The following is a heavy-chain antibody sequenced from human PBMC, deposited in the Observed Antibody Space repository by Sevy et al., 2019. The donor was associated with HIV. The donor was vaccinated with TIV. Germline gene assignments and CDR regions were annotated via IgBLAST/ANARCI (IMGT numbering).Heavy chain of an antibody. CDR2: ISRRSTTI. V-gene: IGHV3-48*02. CDR1: GFPFSNYN. CDR3: AREPPISAYNDF. D-gene: IGHD3-16*01. J-gene: IGHJ4*02. Sequence: GGSLRLSCAASGFPFSNYNMNWVRQTPGRGLEWVSYISRRSTTIYYADSVKGRFTISRDNDQSSLYLQMNALRDEDTAVYYCAREPPISAYNDFWGQGTLVTVSS.